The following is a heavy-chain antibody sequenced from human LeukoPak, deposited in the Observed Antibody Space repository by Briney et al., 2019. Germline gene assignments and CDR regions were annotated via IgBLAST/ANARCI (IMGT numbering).Heavy chain of an antibody. V-gene: IGHV1-69*13. J-gene: IGHJ1*01. CDR2: IIPIFGTA. CDR3: AKGSPFDYDSSGYAYFQH. CDR1: GSTFSSYA. Sequence: ASVKVSCKASGSTFSSYAISWVRQAPGQGLEWMGGIIPIFGTANYAQKFQGRVTITADESTSTAYMELSSLRSEDTAVYYCAKGSPFDYDSSGYAYFQHWGQGTLVTVSS. D-gene: IGHD3-22*01.